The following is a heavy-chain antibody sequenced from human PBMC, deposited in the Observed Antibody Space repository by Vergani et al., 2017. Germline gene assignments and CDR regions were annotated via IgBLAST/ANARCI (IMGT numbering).Heavy chain of an antibody. Sequence: EVQLLESGGNLVQPGGSLRLSCAASGFTFTNFAMTWVRQALGEGLEWVSGISGSGGFTYYADSVKGRFTISRDNSKNTMFLQMNNLRAEDTAVYYCAKDNVPGYYDSSGYCDYWGQGTLVTVSS. CDR3: AKDNVPGYYDSSGYCDY. J-gene: IGHJ4*02. V-gene: IGHV3-23*01. CDR2: ISGSGGFT. CDR1: GFTFTNFA. D-gene: IGHD3-22*01.